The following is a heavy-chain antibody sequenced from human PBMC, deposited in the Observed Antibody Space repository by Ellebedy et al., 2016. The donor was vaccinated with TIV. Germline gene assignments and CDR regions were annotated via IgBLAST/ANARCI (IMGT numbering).Heavy chain of an antibody. CDR3: ARDRSSSSIYDY. Sequence: ASVKVSCKASGYTFTGYYMHWVRQAPGQGLEWMGWINPNSGGTNYAQKFQGRVTMTRDTSISTAYMELSRLRSEDTAVYYCARDRSSSSIYDYWGQGTLVTVSS. CDR1: GYTFTGYY. V-gene: IGHV1-2*02. CDR2: INPNSGGT. J-gene: IGHJ4*02. D-gene: IGHD6-6*01.